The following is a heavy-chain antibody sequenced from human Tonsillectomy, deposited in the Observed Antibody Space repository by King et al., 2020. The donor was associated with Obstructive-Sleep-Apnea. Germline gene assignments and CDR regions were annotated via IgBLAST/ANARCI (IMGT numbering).Heavy chain of an antibody. D-gene: IGHD5-24*01. V-gene: IGHV3-33*01. CDR1: GFTFSIYG. J-gene: IGHJ3*02. Sequence: VQLVESGGGVVQPGRSLRLSCAASGFTFSIYGMHWVRQALGKGLEGVAVIWYDGSNKYFGDSVKGRFTISRDNSKNTLYLQMNSLRAEDTGVYYCARGDGYNHDAFDIWGQGTMVTVSS. CDR2: IWYDGSNK. CDR3: ARGDGYNHDAFDI.